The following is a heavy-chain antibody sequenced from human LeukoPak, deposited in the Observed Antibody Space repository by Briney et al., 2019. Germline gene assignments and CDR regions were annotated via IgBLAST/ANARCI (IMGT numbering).Heavy chain of an antibody. CDR2: ISAYNGNT. Sequence: ASVKVSCKASGYTFTSYGISWVRQAPGQGLEWMGWISAYNGNTNYAQKFQGWVTMTRDTSISTAYMELSRLRSDDTAVYYCARDLGSSDCSGGSCYSWGMDVWGQGTTVTVSS. CDR3: ARDLGSSDCSGGSCYSWGMDV. J-gene: IGHJ6*02. D-gene: IGHD2-15*01. V-gene: IGHV1-18*01. CDR1: GYTFTSYG.